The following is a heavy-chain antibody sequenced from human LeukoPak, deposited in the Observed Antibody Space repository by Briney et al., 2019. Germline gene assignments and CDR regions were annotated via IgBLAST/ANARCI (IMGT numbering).Heavy chain of an antibody. V-gene: IGHV1-18*04. CDR1: GYTFTGYY. CDR3: ARAGGIVVVPAALPDY. Sequence: ASVKVSCKASGYTFTGYYMHWVRQTPGQGLEWMGWISAYNGNTNYAQKLQGRVTMTTDTSTSTAYTELRSLRSDDTAVYYCARAGGIVVVPAALPDYWGQGTLVTVSS. D-gene: IGHD2-2*01. J-gene: IGHJ4*02. CDR2: ISAYNGNT.